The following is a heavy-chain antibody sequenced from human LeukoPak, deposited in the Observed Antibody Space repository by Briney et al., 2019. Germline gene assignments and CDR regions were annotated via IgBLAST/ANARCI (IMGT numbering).Heavy chain of an antibody. CDR2: KDYSGST. Sequence: PSETLSLTCTVPGGSISRYYWSWIRQPPGKGLEWIGYKDYSGSTNYNRSLKSRVTISVDTSKNQFSLKLSSVTAADTAVYYCARVYYSSSYDYWYFDLWGRGTLVTVSS. D-gene: IGHD6-13*01. CDR3: ARVYYSSSYDYWYFDL. V-gene: IGHV4-59*01. J-gene: IGHJ2*01. CDR1: GGSISRYY.